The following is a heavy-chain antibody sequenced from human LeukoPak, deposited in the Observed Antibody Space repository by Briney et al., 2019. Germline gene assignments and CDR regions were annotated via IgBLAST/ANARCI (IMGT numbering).Heavy chain of an antibody. CDR3: IRRGEQAARGSLDY. CDR2: ISGDGGNT. J-gene: IGHJ4*02. CDR1: GFTFDDYA. D-gene: IGHD6-6*01. Sequence: GGSLRLSRAASGFTFDDYAMHWVRQAPGKGLEWVSLISGDGGNTYYADSVKGRFTISRDNSRNSLYLQMNSLRSEDTALYYCIRRGEQAARGSLDYWGQGTLVTVSS. V-gene: IGHV3-43*02.